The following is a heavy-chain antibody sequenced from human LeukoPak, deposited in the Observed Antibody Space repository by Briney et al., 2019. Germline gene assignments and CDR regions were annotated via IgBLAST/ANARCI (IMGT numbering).Heavy chain of an antibody. CDR2: IDIGGTT. CDR3: AKTGDYRFDP. J-gene: IGHJ5*02. Sequence: GGSLRLSCTVSGFTVSTNSMSWVRQAPGKGLEWVSFIDIGGTTYYADSVKGRFTISRDNSRNTLYLQMNSLRADDTAVYYCAKTGDYRFDPWGQGTLVTVSS. CDR1: GFTVSTNS. V-gene: IGHV3-53*01. D-gene: IGHD4-17*01.